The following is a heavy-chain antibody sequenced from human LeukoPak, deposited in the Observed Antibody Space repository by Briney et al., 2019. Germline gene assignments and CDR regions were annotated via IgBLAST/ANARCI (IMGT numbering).Heavy chain of an antibody. CDR1: GFTFSSYW. J-gene: IGHJ3*02. CDR2: IGYSTTYI. D-gene: IGHD2-2*01. CDR3: AKDLRPAATGDDAFDI. Sequence: GGSLRLSCAASGFTFSSYWMNWVRQAPGKGLEWVSSIGYSTTYIHYADSVKGRFTISRDNAKNSLYLQMNSLRAEDTAVYYCAKDLRPAATGDDAFDIWGQGTMVTVSS. V-gene: IGHV3-21*04.